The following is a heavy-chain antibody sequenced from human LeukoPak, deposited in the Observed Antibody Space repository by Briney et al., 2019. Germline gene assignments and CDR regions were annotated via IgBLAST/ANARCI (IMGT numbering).Heavy chain of an antibody. CDR2: ISGSGSSI. CDR3: AKDDCSGGSCYSGHDH. Sequence: GGSLRLSCAASGFTFSSYEMNWVRQAPGKGLEWVSYISGSGSSINYADSVKGRFTISRDNSKNTLYLQMNSLRAEDTAVYYCAKDDCSGGSCYSGHDHWGQGTLVTVSS. J-gene: IGHJ4*02. D-gene: IGHD2-15*01. CDR1: GFTFSSYE. V-gene: IGHV3-48*03.